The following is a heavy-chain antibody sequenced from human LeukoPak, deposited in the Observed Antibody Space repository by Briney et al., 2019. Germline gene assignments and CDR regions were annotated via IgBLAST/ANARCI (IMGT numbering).Heavy chain of an antibody. Sequence: ASVKVSCKASGYTFTDYYMHWVRQAPGQGLGWMGWINPNSGDTYYAQKFQGRVTMTRDTSISTAYMELSRLRSDDTAFYYCARPTLQTLGAWGQGTLVTVSS. CDR2: INPNSGDT. D-gene: IGHD3-10*01. V-gene: IGHV1-2*02. CDR3: ARPTLQTLGA. CDR1: GYTFTDYY. J-gene: IGHJ5*02.